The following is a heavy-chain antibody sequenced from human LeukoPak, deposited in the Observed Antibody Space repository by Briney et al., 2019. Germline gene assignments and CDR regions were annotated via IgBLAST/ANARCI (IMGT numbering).Heavy chain of an antibody. Sequence: GGSLTLPCTPSGLTFSIYEMNCVRHAPGKGLEWVSYISSSGSTILYTHSVKGRSTISRNNAKNSVYLQMNSLRGEDTAVYYCARVYSGDSLETDYWGQRTLVTLSS. V-gene: IGHV3-48*03. CDR2: ISSSGSTI. CDR1: GLTFSIYE. J-gene: IGHJ4*02. CDR3: ARVYSGDSLETDY. D-gene: IGHD6-19*01.